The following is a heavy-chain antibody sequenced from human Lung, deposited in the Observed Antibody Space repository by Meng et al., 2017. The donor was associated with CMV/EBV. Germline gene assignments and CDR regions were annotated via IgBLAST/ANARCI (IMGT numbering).Heavy chain of an antibody. CDR3: ARDMVSFGYFGY. V-gene: IGHV1-46*01. J-gene: IGHJ4*02. CDR2: INPSGGST. D-gene: IGHD5-18*01. CDR1: GYYFTDYY. Sequence: ASVXVSCKASGYYFTDYYIHWVRQAPGQGLEWMGMINPSGGSTHYAQKFQGRVTLTRDTSTSTVYMQLSSLRSEDTAVYYCARDMVSFGYFGYWGQGMLVTVSS.